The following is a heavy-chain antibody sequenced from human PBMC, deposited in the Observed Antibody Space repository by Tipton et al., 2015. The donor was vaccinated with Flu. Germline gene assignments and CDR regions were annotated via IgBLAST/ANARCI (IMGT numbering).Heavy chain of an antibody. CDR3: ARVRHGFGYDI. V-gene: IGHV1-2*02. CDR1: GSSLTAYY. CDR2: INPDGDTT. Sequence: QLVQSGAEVRKPGASVKVSCKTSGSSLTAYYVHWVRQAPGQGLEWMGWINPDGDTTRYAQNFQDRVTLTRDTSTGTAYMELNSLKSDDTAVYFCARVRHGFGYDIGGQGTLVTVSS. D-gene: IGHD5-18*01. J-gene: IGHJ4*02.